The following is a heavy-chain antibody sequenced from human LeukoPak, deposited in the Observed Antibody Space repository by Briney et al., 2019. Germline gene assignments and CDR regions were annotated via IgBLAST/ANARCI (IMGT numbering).Heavy chain of an antibody. CDR1: GFTFSSYA. CDR3: AKAGSGLNYYDSSGYYYFDY. J-gene: IGHJ4*02. V-gene: IGHV3-23*01. CDR2: ISGSGGST. Sequence: QTGGSLRLSCAASGFTFSSYAMSWVRQAPGKGLEWVSAISGSGGSTYYADSVKGRFTISRDNSKNTLYLQMNSLRAEDTAVYYCAKAGSGLNYYDSSGYYYFDYWGQGTLVTVSS. D-gene: IGHD3-22*01.